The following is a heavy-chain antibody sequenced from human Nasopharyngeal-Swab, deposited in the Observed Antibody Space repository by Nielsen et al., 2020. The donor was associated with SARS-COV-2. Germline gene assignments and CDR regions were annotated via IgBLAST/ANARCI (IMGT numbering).Heavy chain of an antibody. J-gene: IGHJ6*02. D-gene: IGHD4-23*01. Sequence: SLKISCAASGFTFDDYAMHWVRQAPGKGLEWVSGISWNSGSIGYADSVKGRFTISRDNAKNYLYLQMNSLRAEDTALYYCAKDGTVVGGDYYGMDVWGQGTTVTVSS. CDR3: AKDGTVVGGDYYGMDV. CDR2: ISWNSGSI. CDR1: GFTFDDYA. V-gene: IGHV3-9*01.